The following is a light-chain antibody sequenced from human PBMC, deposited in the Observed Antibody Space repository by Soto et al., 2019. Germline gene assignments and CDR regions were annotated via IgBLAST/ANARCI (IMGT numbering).Light chain of an antibody. J-gene: IGLJ1*01. V-gene: IGLV2-14*01. CDR3: SSYTTSNTRQIV. CDR2: DVS. CDR1: SSDVGGYNY. Sequence: QSVLTQPASVSGSPGQSITISCTGTSSDVGGYNYVSWYQQHPGKAPKFIIYDVSNRPSGVSNRFSGSKSGNTASLTISGLQAEDEVYYYCSSYTTSNTRQIVFGTGTKVTVL.